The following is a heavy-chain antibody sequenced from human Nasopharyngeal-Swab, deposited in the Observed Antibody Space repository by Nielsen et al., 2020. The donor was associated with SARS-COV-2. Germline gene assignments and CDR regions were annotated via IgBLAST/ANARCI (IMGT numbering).Heavy chain of an antibody. D-gene: IGHD4-17*01. CDR1: GFTFSSNA. CDR3: AKTDYGDLPYYFDY. Sequence: VGSLRLSCAASGFTFSSNAMSWVRQASGKGLEWVSAISGSGGSTYYAASVKGRFTISRDNSKNTLYLQMNSLRAEDTAVYYCAKTDYGDLPYYFDYWGQGTLVTVSS. CDR2: ISGSGGST. V-gene: IGHV3-23*01. J-gene: IGHJ4*02.